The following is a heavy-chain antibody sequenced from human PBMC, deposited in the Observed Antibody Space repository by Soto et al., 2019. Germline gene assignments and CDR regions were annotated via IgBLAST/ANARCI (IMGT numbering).Heavy chain of an antibody. Sequence: VASVKVSCKASGGSFGKSAISWVRQTPGQGLEWLGGFIPVYRTLNYAQKFQGRVTITADESTGTAYMTLSSLASDDTAVYYCATGVIWIGYFTVDSWGQGTRVTVSS. CDR2: FIPVYRTL. CDR3: ATGVIWIGYFTVDS. J-gene: IGHJ4*02. D-gene: IGHD3-3*01. CDR1: GGSFGKSA. V-gene: IGHV1-69*13.